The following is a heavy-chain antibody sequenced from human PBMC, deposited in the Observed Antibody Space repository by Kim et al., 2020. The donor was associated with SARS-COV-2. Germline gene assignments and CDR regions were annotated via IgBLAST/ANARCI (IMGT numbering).Heavy chain of an antibody. Sequence: GGSLRLSCAASGFTFSNYAMSWVRQAPGKGLEWVSGFSISGRNTYYADSVKGRFTISRDNSKNTLYLQMNSLRAEDTAIYYCAKYARSMDVWGKGPRSPSPQ. J-gene: IGHJ6*01. V-gene: IGHV3-23*01. CDR2: FSISGRNT. CDR1: GFTFSNYA. CDR3: AKYARSMDV.